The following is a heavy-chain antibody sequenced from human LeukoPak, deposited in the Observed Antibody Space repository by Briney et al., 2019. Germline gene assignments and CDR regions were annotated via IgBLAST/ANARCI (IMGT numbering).Heavy chain of an antibody. CDR3: ARDGHRRYYYDSSGREDAFDI. CDR1: GYTLTGYY. V-gene: IGHV1-46*01. Sequence: ASVKVSCKASGYTLTGYYMHWVRQAPGQGLEWMGIINPSGGSTSYAQKFQGRVTMTRDMSTSTVYMELSSLRSEDTAVYYCARDGHRRYYYDSSGREDAFDIWGQGTMVTVSS. D-gene: IGHD3-22*01. CDR2: INPSGGST. J-gene: IGHJ3*02.